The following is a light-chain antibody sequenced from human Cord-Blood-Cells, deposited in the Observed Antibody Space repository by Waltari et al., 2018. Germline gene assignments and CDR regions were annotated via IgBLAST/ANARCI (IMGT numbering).Light chain of an antibody. CDR1: SSNIGAGYD. CDR2: GNS. J-gene: IGLJ1*01. CDR3: QSYDSSLSGYV. V-gene: IGLV1-40*01. Sequence: QSVLTQPPSVSGAPGQRVTISCTGSSSNIGAGYDVHWYQQLPGTAPKLLIYGNSNRPSGVPDRFSGSKSVTSASLAITGRQAEDEADYYCQSYDSSLSGYVFGTGTKVTVL.